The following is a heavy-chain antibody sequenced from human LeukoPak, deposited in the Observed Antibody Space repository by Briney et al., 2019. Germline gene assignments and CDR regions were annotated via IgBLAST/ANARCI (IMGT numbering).Heavy chain of an antibody. J-gene: IGHJ4*02. Sequence: ASVKVSCKASGYTFTGYYMHWVRQAPGQGLEWMGWINPNSGGTNYAQKFQGRVTMTRDTSISTAYMELSRLRSDDTAVYYCANVAGIAEYYFDYWGQGTLVTVSS. V-gene: IGHV1-2*02. CDR3: ANVAGIAEYYFDY. D-gene: IGHD6-13*01. CDR1: GYTFTGYY. CDR2: INPNSGGT.